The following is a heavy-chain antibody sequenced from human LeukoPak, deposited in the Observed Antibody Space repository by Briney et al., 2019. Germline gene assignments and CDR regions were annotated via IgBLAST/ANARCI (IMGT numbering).Heavy chain of an antibody. V-gene: IGHV4-39*01. D-gene: IGHD5-24*01. CDR3: ARHRGNGYNTDYYYMDV. CDR1: GDSISSSRDY. CDR2: IYYSGTT. Sequence: SETLSLTCTVSGDSISSSRDYWGWIRQSPGRGLEWIGSIYYSGTTYHNPSLKSRVTISVDRSKNQFSLKLNSVTAADTAVYYCARHRGNGYNTDYYYMDVWGKGTTVTVSS. J-gene: IGHJ6*03.